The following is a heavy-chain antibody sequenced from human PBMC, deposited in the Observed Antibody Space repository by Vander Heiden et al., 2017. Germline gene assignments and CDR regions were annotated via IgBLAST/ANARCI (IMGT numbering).Heavy chain of an antibody. D-gene: IGHD7-27*01. CDR1: GFSFSTYD. J-gene: IGHJ5*02. V-gene: IGHV3-13*01. CDR3: ARVRWGSYES. CDR2: VDTAGDT. Sequence: EVQLVESVGGLVQPGGSLRLSCAAAGFSFSTYDLACVRQVTGKGLEWVSAVDTAGDTFYPASVKGRFTISREDATKSLYLQMNSLRAGDTAVYYCARVRWGSYESWGQGTLVTVSS.